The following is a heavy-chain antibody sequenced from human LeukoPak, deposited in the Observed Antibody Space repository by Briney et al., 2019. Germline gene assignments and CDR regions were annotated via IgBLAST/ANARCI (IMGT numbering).Heavy chain of an antibody. J-gene: IGHJ4*02. CDR2: IIPIFGTA. V-gene: IGHV1-69*13. CDR1: GGTFSSYA. Sequence: ASVKVSCKASGGTFSSYAISWVRQAPGQGLEWMGGIIPIFGTANYAQKFQGRVTITADESTSTAYMELSSLRSEDTAVYYCARDSTYYYDSSGANYFDYWGQGTLVTVSS. CDR3: ARDSTYYYDSSGANYFDY. D-gene: IGHD3-22*01.